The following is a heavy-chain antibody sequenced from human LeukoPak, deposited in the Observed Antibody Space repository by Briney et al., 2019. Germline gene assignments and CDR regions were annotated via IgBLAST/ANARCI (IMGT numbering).Heavy chain of an antibody. Sequence: SETLSLTCTVSGGTISSSSYYWGWIRQPPGKGLEWIGSIYYSGSTYYNPSLKSRVTISVDTSKNQFSLKLSSVTAADTAVYYCARDGYNFSYWGQGTLVTVSS. D-gene: IGHD5-24*01. CDR3: ARDGYNFSY. V-gene: IGHV4-39*07. CDR1: GGTISSSSYY. J-gene: IGHJ4*02. CDR2: IYYSGST.